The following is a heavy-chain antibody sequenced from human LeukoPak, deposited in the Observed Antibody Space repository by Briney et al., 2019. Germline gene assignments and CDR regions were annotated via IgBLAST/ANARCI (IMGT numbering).Heavy chain of an antibody. Sequence: GGSLRLSCAASGFTFNNYAMSWVRQAPGKGLEWVSAVSGSGGSTYYADSVKGLFTISRDNYKNTLYLQMNNLRAEDTAVYYCAKGGRTSFMYYFDYWGQGTLVTASS. J-gene: IGHJ4*02. CDR1: GFTFNNYA. CDR3: AKGGRTSFMYYFDY. D-gene: IGHD3-10*02. V-gene: IGHV3-23*01. CDR2: VSGSGGST.